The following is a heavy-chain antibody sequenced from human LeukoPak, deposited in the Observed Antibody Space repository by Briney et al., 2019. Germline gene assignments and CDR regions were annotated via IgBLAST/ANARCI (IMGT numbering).Heavy chain of an antibody. CDR1: GFTFSSYG. Sequence: GGSLRLSCAASGFTFSSYGMHWVRQAPGKGLEWLAVISHDGNNKYYADSVKGRFAISRDNSKNTLYLQMNSLRAEDTAVYYCAKDNSNYYDNTGYWGQGTLVTVSS. J-gene: IGHJ4*02. CDR2: ISHDGNNK. CDR3: AKDNSNYYDNTGY. V-gene: IGHV3-30*18. D-gene: IGHD3-22*01.